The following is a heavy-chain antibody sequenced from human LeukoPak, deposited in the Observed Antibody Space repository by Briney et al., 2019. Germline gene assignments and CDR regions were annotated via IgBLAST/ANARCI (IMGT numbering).Heavy chain of an antibody. D-gene: IGHD6-13*01. V-gene: IGHV3-23*01. CDR2: IDDNFDNT. J-gene: IGHJ4*02. CDR1: GFTFTRYA. Sequence: GGSLRLSCAASGFTFTRYAMSWVRQAPGKGLEWVSTIDDNFDNTYYADSVKGRFTISRDNSKNTLYLQMNSLRAEDSAVFFCAGGSSWYYFDSWGQGILATVSS. CDR3: AGGSSWYYFDS.